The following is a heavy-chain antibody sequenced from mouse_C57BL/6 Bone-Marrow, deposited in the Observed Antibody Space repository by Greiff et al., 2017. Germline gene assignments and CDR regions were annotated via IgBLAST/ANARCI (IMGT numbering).Heavy chain of an antibody. CDR3: AREGVYERKSFAY. J-gene: IGHJ3*01. D-gene: IGHD2-12*01. CDR2: INPNYGTT. V-gene: IGHV1-39*01. Sequence: VQLKQSGPELVKPGASVKISCKASGYSFTDYNMTWVKQSPGKSLEWIGVINPNYGTTNYNQKFKGKITLTGDQSSSTAYMQLNSLTSEDSAVYYCAREGVYERKSFAYWDRGSLVNVSA. CDR1: GYSFTDYN.